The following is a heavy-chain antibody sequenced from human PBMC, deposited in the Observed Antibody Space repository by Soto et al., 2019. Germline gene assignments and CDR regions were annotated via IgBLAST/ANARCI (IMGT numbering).Heavy chain of an antibody. CDR3: ARANSVRGWYTVVSY. V-gene: IGHV1-8*01. CDR2: MNPNSGNT. D-gene: IGHD6-19*01. Sequence: QVQLVQSGAEVKKPGASVKVSCKASGYTFTSYDINWVRQATGQGLEWMGWMNPNSGNTGYAQKFQGRVTMXTNXSXTTAYMELSSLRSEDTAVYYCARANSVRGWYTVVSYWGQGTLVTVSS. CDR1: GYTFTSYD. J-gene: IGHJ4*02.